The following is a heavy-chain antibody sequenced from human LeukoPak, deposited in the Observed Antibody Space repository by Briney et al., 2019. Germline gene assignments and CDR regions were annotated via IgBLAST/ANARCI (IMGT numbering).Heavy chain of an antibody. Sequence: ASVKVSCKASGYTFTSYDMNWVRQATGQGFEWLGWMNPDSGHAGYAQKFQGRVTLTRNTSISTAYMELSSLRSEDTAVYYCARGAPGSYCSGGSCPYFDYWGQGTLISVSS. CDR3: ARGAPGSYCSGGSCPYFDY. V-gene: IGHV1-8*01. CDR1: GYTFTSYD. CDR2: MNPDSGHA. D-gene: IGHD2-15*01. J-gene: IGHJ4*02.